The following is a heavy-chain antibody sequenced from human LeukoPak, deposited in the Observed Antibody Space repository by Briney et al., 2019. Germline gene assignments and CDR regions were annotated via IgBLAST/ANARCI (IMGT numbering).Heavy chain of an antibody. CDR1: RYTFTSYA. J-gene: IGHJ4*02. V-gene: IGHV1-3*01. CDR3: ARNSQWDYYDSSGYYYDY. Sequence: ASVKVSCKASRYTFTSYAMHWVRQAPGQRLEWMGWINAGNGNTKYSQKFQGRVTITRDTSASTAYMELSSLRSEDTAVYYCARNSQWDYYDSSGYYYDYWGQGTLVTVSS. D-gene: IGHD3-22*01. CDR2: INAGNGNT.